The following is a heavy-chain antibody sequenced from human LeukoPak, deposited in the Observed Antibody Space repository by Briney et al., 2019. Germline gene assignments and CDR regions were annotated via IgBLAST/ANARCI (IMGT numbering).Heavy chain of an antibody. CDR1: GFIVSNNY. CDR3: AYSSSWYIGSWYYFDY. Sequence: GGSLRLSCAASGFIVSNNYMKWVRQAPGKGLEWVSVIHSGGSTYYADSVKGRFTISRDNSKNTVNLQMNSLRAEDTAVYYCAYSSSWYIGSWYYFDYWGQGTLVTVSS. J-gene: IGHJ4*02. V-gene: IGHV3-53*01. D-gene: IGHD6-13*01. CDR2: IHSGGST.